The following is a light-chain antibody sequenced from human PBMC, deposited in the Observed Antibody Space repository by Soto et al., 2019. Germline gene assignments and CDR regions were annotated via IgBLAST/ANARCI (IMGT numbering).Light chain of an antibody. CDR2: GAS. CDR1: QSISSY. V-gene: IGKV1-39*01. J-gene: IGKJ5*01. Sequence: DIQMTQSPSSLSASVGDRVTITCRASQSISSYLNWYQQQPGKAPKLLIYGASTLQGGVPSRFSGSGSGTDFTLTICSLQPEDFSTFYCQQSFTTPVTFGQGTRMDIK. CDR3: QQSFTTPVT.